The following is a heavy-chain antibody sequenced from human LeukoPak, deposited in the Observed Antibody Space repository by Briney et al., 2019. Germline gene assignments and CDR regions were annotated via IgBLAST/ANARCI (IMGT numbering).Heavy chain of an antibody. CDR1: GGSISSYY. CDR2: IYYSGST. D-gene: IGHD1-26*01. J-gene: IGHJ4*02. CDR3: ARDGIVGANFDY. V-gene: IGHV4-59*12. Sequence: SETLSLTCTVSGGSISSYYWSWIRQPPGKGLEWIGYIYYSGSTNYNPSLKSRVTMSVDTSKNQFSLKLSSVTAADTAVYYCARDGIVGANFDYWGQGTLVTVSS.